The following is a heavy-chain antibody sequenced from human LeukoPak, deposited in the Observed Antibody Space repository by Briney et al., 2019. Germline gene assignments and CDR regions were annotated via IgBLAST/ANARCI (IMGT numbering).Heavy chain of an antibody. V-gene: IGHV3-33*01. CDR2: IWYDGSNK. Sequence: GGSLRLSCAASGFTFSSYGMHWVRQAPGKGLGWVAVIWYDGSNKYYADSVKGRFTISRDNSKNTLYLQMNSLRAEDTAVYYCARPTVTGEYYFDYWGQGTLVTVSS. D-gene: IGHD4-17*01. J-gene: IGHJ4*02. CDR1: GFTFSSYG. CDR3: ARPTVTGEYYFDY.